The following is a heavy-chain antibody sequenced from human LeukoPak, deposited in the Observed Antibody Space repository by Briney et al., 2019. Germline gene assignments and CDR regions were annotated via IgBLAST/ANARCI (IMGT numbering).Heavy chain of an antibody. CDR3: ARDLAMTTVTTFRY. D-gene: IGHD4-17*01. Sequence: PGGSLRLSCAASGFTFSSYGMHWVRQVPGKGLEWVAVIWYDGSNKYYADSVKGRFTISRDNSKNTLYLQMNSLRAEDTAVYYCARDLAMTTVTTFRYWGQGTLVTVSS. CDR2: IWYDGSNK. J-gene: IGHJ4*02. CDR1: GFTFSSYG. V-gene: IGHV3-33*01.